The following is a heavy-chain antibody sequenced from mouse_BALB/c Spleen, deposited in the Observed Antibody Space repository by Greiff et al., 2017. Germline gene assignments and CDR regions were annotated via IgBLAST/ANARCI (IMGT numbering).Heavy chain of an antibody. Sequence: EVHLVESGGGLVKPGGSLKLSCAASGFTFSDYYMYWVRQTPEKRLEWVATISDGGSYTYYPASVKGRFTISRDNAKNNLYLQMSSLKSEDTAMYYCARDYGSSYGYFDVWGAGTTVTVSS. D-gene: IGHD1-1*01. J-gene: IGHJ1*01. CDR2: ISDGGSYT. CDR1: GFTFSDYY. CDR3: ARDYGSSYGYFDV. V-gene: IGHV5-4*02.